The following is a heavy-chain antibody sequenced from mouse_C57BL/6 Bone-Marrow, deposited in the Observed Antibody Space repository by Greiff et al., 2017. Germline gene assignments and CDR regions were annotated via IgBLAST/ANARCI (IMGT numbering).Heavy chain of an antibody. CDR2: INPSSGYP. Sequence: QVQLKQSGAELARPGASVKLSCKASGYTFTSYTMHWVKQRPGQGLEWIGYINPSSGYPKYNQKFKDKATLTVDKSSSPAYMQLRSLTSEASAVYYCAAPNCRRLYYGIDVWGTGTTVTVSS. CDR1: GYTFTSYT. D-gene: IGHD2-1*01. CDR3: AAPNCRRLYYGIDV. J-gene: IGHJ1*03. V-gene: IGHV1-4*01.